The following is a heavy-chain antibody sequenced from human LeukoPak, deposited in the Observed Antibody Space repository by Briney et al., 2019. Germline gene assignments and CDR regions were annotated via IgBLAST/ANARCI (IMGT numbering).Heavy chain of an antibody. CDR2: MNPDSGDT. D-gene: IGHD2-21*01. V-gene: IGHV1-8*01. Sequence: ASVKVSCKASGYTFTNYDINWVRQAAGQGLEWMGWMNPDSGDTDYAQKFQGRVTMTRDTSISTAYMELSSLGSEDTAIYYCARGSVAMLFWGRGNPVTVSS. J-gene: IGHJ4*02. CDR1: GYTFTNYD. CDR3: ARGSVAMLF.